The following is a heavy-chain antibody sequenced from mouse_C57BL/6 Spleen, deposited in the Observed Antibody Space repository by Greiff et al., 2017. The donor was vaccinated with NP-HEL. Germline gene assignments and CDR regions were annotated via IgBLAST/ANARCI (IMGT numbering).Heavy chain of an antibody. V-gene: IGHV1-80*01. J-gene: IGHJ2*01. CDR3: ARGGQLRPFDY. CDR1: GYAFSSYW. Sequence: LQQSGASVKISCKASGYAFSSYWMTWVKQRPGKGLEWIGQIYPGDGDTNYNGKFKGKATRTADKSSSTAYMQLSSLTSEDSAVYFCARGGQLRPFDYWGQGTTLTVSS. D-gene: IGHD3-2*02. CDR2: IYPGDGDT.